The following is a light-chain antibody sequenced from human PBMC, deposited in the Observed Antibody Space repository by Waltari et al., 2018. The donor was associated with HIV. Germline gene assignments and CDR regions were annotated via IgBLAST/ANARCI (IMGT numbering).Light chain of an antibody. CDR2: DVS. CDR3: CSYAGSYTSRPWV. V-gene: IGLV2-11*01. J-gene: IGLJ1*01. Sequence: QSALTQPRSVSGSPGQSVTISCTGTSSDVGGYNYVSWYQQHPGKAPKLMIYDVSKRPSGVPDRFSGSKSGNTASLTISGLQAEDEADYYCCSYAGSYTSRPWVFGTGTKVTVL. CDR1: SSDVGGYNY.